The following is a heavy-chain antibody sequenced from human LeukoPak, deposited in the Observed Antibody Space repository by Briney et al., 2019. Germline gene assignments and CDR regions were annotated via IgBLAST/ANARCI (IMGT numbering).Heavy chain of an antibody. V-gene: IGHV3-23*01. D-gene: IGHD2-21*02. Sequence: GGSLRLFCAAPGFTFSTYTMSWVRQAPGKGLEWVSAISNSGGYTNYADSVKGRFTISRDNSKNTLYLQMKSLRAEDTAVYYCARGWGCGGDCYTYFDSWGRGTLVTVPS. CDR3: ARGWGCGGDCYTYFDS. CDR1: GFTFSTYT. CDR2: ISNSGGYT. J-gene: IGHJ4*02.